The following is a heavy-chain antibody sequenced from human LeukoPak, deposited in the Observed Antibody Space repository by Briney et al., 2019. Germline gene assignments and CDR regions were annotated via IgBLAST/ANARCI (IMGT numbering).Heavy chain of an antibody. CDR3: AKALYYYDSSGYYSPLDY. V-gene: IGHV3-9*01. CDR2: ISWNSGSI. D-gene: IGHD3-22*01. Sequence: GRSLRLSCAASGFTFDDYAMHWVRQAPGKGLEWVSGISWNSGSIDYADSVKGRFTISRDNAKNSLYLQMNSLRAEDTALYYCAKALYYYDSSGYYSPLDYWGQGTLVTVSS. CDR1: GFTFDDYA. J-gene: IGHJ4*02.